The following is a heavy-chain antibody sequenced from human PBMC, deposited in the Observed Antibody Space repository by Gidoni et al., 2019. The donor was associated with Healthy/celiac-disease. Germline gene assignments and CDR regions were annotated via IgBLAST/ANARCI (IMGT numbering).Heavy chain of an antibody. CDR1: GSSFTSYW. CDR3: ARVGHYDGMDV. J-gene: IGHJ6*02. V-gene: IGHV5-51*01. CDR2: SSPDYSDD. Sequence: QLVPSGAAVKTPGESLKISCKGSGSSFTSYWIGWVRQMPGKVLAGLGISSPDYSDDRYSPSVQGQVTNSADKSISTAYLQWSSLKAADTAMYYCARVGHYDGMDVWGQGTTVTVSS.